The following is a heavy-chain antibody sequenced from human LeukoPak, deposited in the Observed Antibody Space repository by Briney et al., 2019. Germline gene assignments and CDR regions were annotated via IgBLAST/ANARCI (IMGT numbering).Heavy chain of an antibody. J-gene: IGHJ4*02. CDR1: GFTFDDYA. CDR2: ISWNSGSI. CDR3: AKEGRAVVTYFDY. D-gene: IGHD3-22*01. Sequence: GGSLRLSCAASGFTFDDYAMHWVRQAPGKGLEWVSGISWNSGSIGYADSVKGRFTISRDNSKNTLYLQMNSLRTEDTAVYYCAKEGRAVVTYFDYWGQETLVTVSS. V-gene: IGHV3-9*01.